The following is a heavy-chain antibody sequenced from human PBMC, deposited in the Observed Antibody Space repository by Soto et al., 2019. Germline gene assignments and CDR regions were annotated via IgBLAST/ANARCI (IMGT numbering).Heavy chain of an antibody. D-gene: IGHD6-13*01. CDR1: GFTFSSYA. J-gene: IGHJ4*02. CDR2: ISGSDGST. V-gene: IGHV3-23*01. Sequence: EVQLLESGGGLVQPGGSLRLSCAASGFTFSSYAMNWVRQAPGKGLEWVSVISGSDGSTYYADSVKGRFTISRDNSKNPRNRQMNSLGAEAPALYSCARRRSSWYFDYWAREPWSPSPQ. CDR3: ARRRSSWYFDY.